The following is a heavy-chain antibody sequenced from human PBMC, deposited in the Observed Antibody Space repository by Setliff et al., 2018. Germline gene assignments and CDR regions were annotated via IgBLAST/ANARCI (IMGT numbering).Heavy chain of an antibody. J-gene: IGHJ6*03. CDR2: IYASGST. CDR3: ARETTMTYYFYYMDV. V-gene: IGHV4-59*12. D-gene: IGHD4-17*01. CDR1: GGSFSGYY. Sequence: PSETLSLTCAVYGGSFSGYYWSWIRQPPGKGLEWIGYIYASGSTNYNPSLKSRVTLSVDTSKNQFSLTLSSVTAADTAVYYCARETTMTYYFYYMDVWGKGTTVTVSS.